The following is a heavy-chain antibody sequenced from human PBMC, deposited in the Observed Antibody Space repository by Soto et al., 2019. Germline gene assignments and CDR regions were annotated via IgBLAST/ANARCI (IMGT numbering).Heavy chain of an antibody. CDR1: AYTFASYG. CDR3: ARDRQCYNNDSPHSFAY. J-gene: IGHJ4*02. Sequence: QVQLVQSGGEVKTPGASVKVSCRASAYTFASYGISWVRQAPGQGREWMGWISAYSGTTKYAQKFGGRVVLTTDTSPSTAYLERRSLTTDDTAVYYCARDRQCYNNDSPHSFAYWGQGTLVTVSS. D-gene: IGHD3-10*01. V-gene: IGHV1-18*01. CDR2: ISAYSGTT.